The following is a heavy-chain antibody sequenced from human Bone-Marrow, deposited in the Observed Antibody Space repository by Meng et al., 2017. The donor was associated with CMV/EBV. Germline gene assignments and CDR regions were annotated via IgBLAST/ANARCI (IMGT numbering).Heavy chain of an antibody. CDR1: GFIFSSYG. Sequence: GGSLRISCAASGFIFSSYGMHWVRQAPGKGLEWVAVIWYDGSNKYYAASVKGRFTISRDNSKNTLYLQMNSLRAEDTAVYYCARCALDYYDSSGYYYVGWDFFDYWGQGRLVTVSS. CDR3: ARCALDYYDSSGYYYVGWDFFDY. V-gene: IGHV3-33*01. J-gene: IGHJ4*02. D-gene: IGHD3-22*01. CDR2: IWYDGSNK.